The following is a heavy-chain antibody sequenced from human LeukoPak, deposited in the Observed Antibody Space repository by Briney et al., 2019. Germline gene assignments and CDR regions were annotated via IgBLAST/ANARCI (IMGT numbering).Heavy chain of an antibody. CDR3: VREDTPATANY. Sequence: GGSLRLSCVASGFISSSYAMAWVRQVPGKGLEWVSAISGDGDITYYADSVTGRFTISRDNSKDTLFLQMHSLRPGDTAVYYCVREDTPATANYWGQGTLVTISS. D-gene: IGHD2-21*02. J-gene: IGHJ4*02. CDR2: ISGDGDIT. V-gene: IGHV3-23*01. CDR1: GFISSSYA.